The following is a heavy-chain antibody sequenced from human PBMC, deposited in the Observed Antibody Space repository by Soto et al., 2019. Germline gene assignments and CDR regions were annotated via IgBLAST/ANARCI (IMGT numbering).Heavy chain of an antibody. J-gene: IGHJ2*01. Sequence: SETLSLTCTVSGDSFGNFYWSWIRQPAGKGLESIGRLSTSGRTNYSPSLQSRVTMSLDTSKNRFSLRLTSVSAADTAVYFCARGLGRYFDLWGRGTLVTVS. D-gene: IGHD3-16*01. CDR2: LSTSGRT. V-gene: IGHV4-4*07. CDR1: GDSFGNFY. CDR3: ARGLGRYFDL.